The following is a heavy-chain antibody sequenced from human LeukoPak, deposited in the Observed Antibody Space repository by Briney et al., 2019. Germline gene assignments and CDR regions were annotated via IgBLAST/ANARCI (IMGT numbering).Heavy chain of an antibody. CDR2: INWNGGST. CDR1: GFTFDDYG. J-gene: IGHJ4*02. D-gene: IGHD4-17*01. Sequence: GGSLRLSCAASGFTFDDYGMRWVRQAPGKGLEWVPGINWNGGSTGYADSVKGRFTISRDNAKNSLYLQMNSLRAEDTAVYYCGRDLPTVTSIDYWGQGTLVTVSS. V-gene: IGHV3-20*04. CDR3: GRDLPTVTSIDY.